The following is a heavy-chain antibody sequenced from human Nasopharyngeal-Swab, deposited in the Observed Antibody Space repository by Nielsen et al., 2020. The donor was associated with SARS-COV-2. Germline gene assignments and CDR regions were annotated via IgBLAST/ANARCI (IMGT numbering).Heavy chain of an antibody. CDR3: ARSLYYYYDSSGYSL. Sequence: GESLKISCAASGFTFSSYWMSWVRQAPGKGLEWVANIKQEGSEKYYVDSVKGRFTISRDNAKNSLYLQMNSLRAEDTAVYYCARSLYYYYDSSGYSLWGQGTLVTVSS. V-gene: IGHV3-7*01. CDR2: IKQEGSEK. D-gene: IGHD3-22*01. CDR1: GFTFSSYW. J-gene: IGHJ4*02.